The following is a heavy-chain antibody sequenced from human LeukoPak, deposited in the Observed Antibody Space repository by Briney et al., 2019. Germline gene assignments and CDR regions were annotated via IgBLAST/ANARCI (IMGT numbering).Heavy chain of an antibody. D-gene: IGHD2-15*01. CDR2: FIPLFGTA. CDR3: ARGGELGYCSGGSCYSFPPYYYYGMDV. CDR1: GGTFSSYA. V-gene: IGHV1-69*06. J-gene: IGHJ6*02. Sequence: SVKVSCKASGGTFSSYAISWVRQAPGQGVEWLGGFIPLFGTATYAPKYQGRVTITADKSTSTAYMELSSLRSEDTAVYYCARGGELGYCSGGSCYSFPPYYYYGMDVWGQGTTVTVSS.